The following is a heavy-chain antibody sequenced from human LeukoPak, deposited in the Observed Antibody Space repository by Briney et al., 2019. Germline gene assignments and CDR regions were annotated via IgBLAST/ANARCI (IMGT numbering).Heavy chain of an antibody. CDR2: IIPIFGTA. V-gene: IGHV1-69*13. J-gene: IGHJ5*02. Sequence: ASVKVSCKASGYTFTSYDINWVRQATGQELEWMGGIIPIFGTANYAQKFQGRVTITADESTSTAYMGLSSLRSEDTAVYYCATMVRVPTAGFDPWGQGTLVTVSS. CDR1: GYTFTSYD. CDR3: ATMVRVPTAGFDP. D-gene: IGHD3-10*01.